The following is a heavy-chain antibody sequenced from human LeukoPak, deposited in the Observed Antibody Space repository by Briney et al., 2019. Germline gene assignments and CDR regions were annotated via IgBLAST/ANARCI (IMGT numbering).Heavy chain of an antibody. Sequence: PSETPSLTCAVYGGSFSGYYWSWIRQPPGKGLEWIGEINHSGSTNYNPSLKSRVTISVDTSKNQFSLKLSSVTAADTAGYYCARGRSDYIWGSNRGAFDIWGQGTMVTVSS. D-gene: IGHD3-16*01. CDR3: ARGRSDYIWGSNRGAFDI. CDR1: GGSFSGYY. V-gene: IGHV4-34*01. CDR2: INHSGST. J-gene: IGHJ3*02.